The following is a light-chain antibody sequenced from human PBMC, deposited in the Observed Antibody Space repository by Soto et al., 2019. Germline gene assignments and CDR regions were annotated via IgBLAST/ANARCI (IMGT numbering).Light chain of an antibody. CDR2: DVS. J-gene: IGLJ3*02. V-gene: IGLV2-11*01. Sequence: QSALTQPRSVSGSPGQSVTISCTGVTSVVGGSDYVSWYQQHPGKAPKVMIYDVSKRPSGVPDRFSGSKSGNTASLTISGLQAEDEADYYRGSYAGRYTWMFGGGTKLTVL. CDR3: GSYAGRYTWM. CDR1: TSVVGGSDY.